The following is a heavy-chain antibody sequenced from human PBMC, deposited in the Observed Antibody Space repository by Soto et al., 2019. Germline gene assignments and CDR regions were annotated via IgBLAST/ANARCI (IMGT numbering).Heavy chain of an antibody. D-gene: IGHD2-21*01. CDR1: GGNFRSYA. V-gene: IGHV1-69*01. CDR2: IVSIFGVT. CDR3: ARPDDRGYSSNKHYYYALDG. J-gene: IGHJ6*02. Sequence: QVQLVQSGAELKKPGSSVKVSCKASGGNFRSYAISWVRQAPGHGLEWMGGIVSIFGVTNYAQRVQGRVTITADESTSKAYMELSSLRSDYTAVYYCARPDDRGYSSNKHYYYALDGWGQGTTVTV.